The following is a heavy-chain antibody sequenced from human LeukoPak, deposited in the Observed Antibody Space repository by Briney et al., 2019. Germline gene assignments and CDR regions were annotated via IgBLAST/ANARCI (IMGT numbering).Heavy chain of an antibody. V-gene: IGHV1-24*01. CDR3: ATDRVGATQVDAFNI. CDR2: FDPEDGET. D-gene: IGHD1-26*01. Sequence: ASVKVSCKVSGYTLTKLSMHWVRQAPGKGLEWMGGFDPEDGETIYAQKFQGRVTMTEDTSTDTAYMELSSLRSEDTAVYYCATDRVGATQVDAFNIWGQGTMVTVSS. J-gene: IGHJ3*02. CDR1: GYTLTKLS.